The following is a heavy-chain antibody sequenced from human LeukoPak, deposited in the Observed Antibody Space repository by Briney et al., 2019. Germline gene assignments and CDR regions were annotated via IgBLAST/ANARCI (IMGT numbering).Heavy chain of an antibody. CDR3: ARHKVAAAGFGQHYYFDY. CDR2: IYYSGST. CDR1: GGSISSSSYY. J-gene: IGHJ4*02. D-gene: IGHD6-13*01. V-gene: IGHV4-39*01. Sequence: SETLSLTCTVSGGSISSSSYYWGWIRQPPGKGLEWIGSIYYSGSTYYNPSLKSRVTISVDTSKNQFSLKLSSVTAADTAVYYCARHKVAAAGFGQHYYFDYWGQGTLVTVSS.